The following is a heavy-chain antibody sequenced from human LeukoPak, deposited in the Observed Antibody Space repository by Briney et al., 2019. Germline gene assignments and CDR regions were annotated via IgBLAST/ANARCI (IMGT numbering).Heavy chain of an antibody. D-gene: IGHD7-27*01. V-gene: IGHV1-46*01. CDR1: GYTFTSYY. CDR3: TRVWGSIDY. CDR2: INPSGGST. Sequence: ASVKVSCKASGYTFTSYYMHWVRQAPGQGLEWMGMINPSGGSTSYAQKFQGGVTMTRDTSTSTAYMELSSLRFEDTAVYYCTRVWGSIDYWGQGTLVTVSS. J-gene: IGHJ4*02.